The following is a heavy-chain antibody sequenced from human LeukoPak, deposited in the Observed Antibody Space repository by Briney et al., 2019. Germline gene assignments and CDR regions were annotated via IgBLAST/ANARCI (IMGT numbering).Heavy chain of an antibody. CDR2: IYYSGST. D-gene: IGHD6-13*01. J-gene: IGHJ4*02. V-gene: IGHV4-59*06. CDR3: ARRGIAAAGAFDY. Sequence: SETLSLTCTVSGGSISSYYWSWIRQPPGKGLECIGYIYYSGSTYYNPSLKSRVTISVDTSKNQFSLKLSSVTAADTAVYYCARRGIAAAGAFDYWGQGTLVTVSS. CDR1: GGSISSYY.